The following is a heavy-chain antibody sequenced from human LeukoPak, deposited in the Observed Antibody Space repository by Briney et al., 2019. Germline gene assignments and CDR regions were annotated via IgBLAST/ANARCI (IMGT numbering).Heavy chain of an antibody. V-gene: IGHV4-59*01. D-gene: IGHD5-18*01. J-gene: IGHJ4*02. Sequence: PSETMSLTCTVSGGSISSYYWSWIRQPPGKGLEWIGYIYYSGSTNYNPSLKSRVTISVDTSKIQFSLKLSSVTAADTAVYYCARFGGYSYGSAADYWGQGTLVTVSS. CDR1: GGSISSYY. CDR2: IYYSGST. CDR3: ARFGGYSYGSAADY.